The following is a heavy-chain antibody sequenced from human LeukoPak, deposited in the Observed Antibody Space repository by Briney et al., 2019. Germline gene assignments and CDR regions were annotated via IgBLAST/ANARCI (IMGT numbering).Heavy chain of an antibody. D-gene: IGHD7-27*01. CDR1: GLTFSNYW. Sequence: GGSPRLSCAASGLTFSNYWMTWVRQAPGKGLEWVADIKEDGSEKYYVDSVKGRFTISRDNAKNSLFLQMDSLRSEDTAVYYCARDQGANWGWGFFDYWGQGTLVTVSS. J-gene: IGHJ4*02. CDR2: IKEDGSEK. CDR3: ARDQGANWGWGFFDY. V-gene: IGHV3-7*03.